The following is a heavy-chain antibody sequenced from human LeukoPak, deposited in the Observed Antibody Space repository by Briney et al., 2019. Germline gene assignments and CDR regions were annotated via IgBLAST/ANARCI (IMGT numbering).Heavy chain of an antibody. J-gene: IGHJ4*02. CDR1: GFTFSSYG. Sequence: GGSLRLSCAASGFTFSSYGMHWVRQAPGKGLEWVAFIRYDGSNKYYADSVKGRFTISRDNSKNTLYLQMNSLRPEDTAVYYCARQYSYGSGFDYWGQGTLVTVSS. CDR2: IRYDGSNK. D-gene: IGHD5-18*01. V-gene: IGHV3-30*02. CDR3: ARQYSYGSGFDY.